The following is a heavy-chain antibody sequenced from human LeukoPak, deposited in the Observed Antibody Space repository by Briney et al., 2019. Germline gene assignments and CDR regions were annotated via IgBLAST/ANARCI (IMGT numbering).Heavy chain of an antibody. J-gene: IGHJ4*02. CDR1: GGSFRGYY. D-gene: IGHD3-16*02. V-gene: IGHV4-34*01. CDR3: ARDRGYDYVWGSYRHFDY. CDR2: INHSGST. Sequence: SETLSLTCAVYGGSFRGYYWSWIRQPPGKGLEWIGEINHSGSTNYNPSLKSRVTISVDTSKNQFSLKLSSVTAADTAVYYCARDRGYDYVWGSYRHFDYWGQGTLVTVSS.